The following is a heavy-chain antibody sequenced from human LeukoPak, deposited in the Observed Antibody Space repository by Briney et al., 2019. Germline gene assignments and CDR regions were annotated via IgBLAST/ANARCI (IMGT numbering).Heavy chain of an antibody. J-gene: IGHJ5*02. D-gene: IGHD2-2*01. CDR1: GYTFTAYY. Sequence: GASVNVSCKASGYTFTAYYIHWVRQAPGQGPEWMGWINPNSGGTNYAQKFQGRITLTRDTSITTAYMELGRLTSDDTAVYYCAREGDVVADVNWFDPWGQGTLVTVSS. V-gene: IGHV1-2*02. CDR2: INPNSGGT. CDR3: AREGDVVADVNWFDP.